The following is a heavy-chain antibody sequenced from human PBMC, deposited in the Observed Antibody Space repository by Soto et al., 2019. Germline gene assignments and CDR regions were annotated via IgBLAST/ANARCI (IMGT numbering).Heavy chain of an antibody. J-gene: IGHJ4*02. CDR3: ASSIRLETDPSPLY. CDR2: ISSSSSYR. CDR1: GFTFSTYG. Sequence: GGSLRLSCAVSGFTFSTYGMSCVRQAPGKGLEWVSSISSSSSYRDYAGSVKGRFTISRDNAKNSLYLQMNSLRAEDTAVYYCASSIRLETDPSPLYWGQATLVT. D-gene: IGHD1-1*01. V-gene: IGHV3-21*01.